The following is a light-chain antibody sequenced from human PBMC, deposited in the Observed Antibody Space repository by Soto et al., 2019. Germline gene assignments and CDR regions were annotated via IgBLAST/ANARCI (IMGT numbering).Light chain of an antibody. Sequence: EIVMTQSPATLSVSPGERATLSCRASQSVNSNLAWYRQKPGQAPRLLISDASTRATGVPARFSGSGSGTEFTLTISSLQSDDFATYYCHQYHIYPVTFGGGTKVEIK. CDR2: DAS. CDR3: HQYHIYPVT. V-gene: IGKV3-15*01. J-gene: IGKJ4*01. CDR1: QSVNSN.